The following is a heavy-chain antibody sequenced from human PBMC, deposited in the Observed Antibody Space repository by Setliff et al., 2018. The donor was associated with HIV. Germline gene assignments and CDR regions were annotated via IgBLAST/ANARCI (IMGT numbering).Heavy chain of an antibody. D-gene: IGHD1-20*01. CDR3: AGCITGTTHWFDP. CDR1: GGSITSGSDY. V-gene: IGHV4-61*09. Sequence: SETLSLTCTVSGGSITSGSDYWSWIRQPAGEGLEWIGHIHVSGTTNYNASLKSRVTLSVDTSKKQFSLKLRSVTAADTAVYYCAGCITGTTHWFDPWGQGTLVTVS. CDR2: IHVSGTT. J-gene: IGHJ5*02.